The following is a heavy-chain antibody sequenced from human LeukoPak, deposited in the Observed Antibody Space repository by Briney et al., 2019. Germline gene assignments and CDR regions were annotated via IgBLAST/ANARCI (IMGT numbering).Heavy chain of an antibody. CDR1: GFSFGSYG. D-gene: IGHD3-22*01. V-gene: IGHV3-30*02. J-gene: IGHJ4*02. Sequence: PGGSLRLSCAASGFSFGSYGMHWVRQAPGKGLEWVAFIRYDGSNKYYADSVKGRFTISRDNSKNTLYLQMNSLRAEDTAVYYCANLDSSGYSVFDYWGQGTLATVSS. CDR2: IRYDGSNK. CDR3: ANLDSSGYSVFDY.